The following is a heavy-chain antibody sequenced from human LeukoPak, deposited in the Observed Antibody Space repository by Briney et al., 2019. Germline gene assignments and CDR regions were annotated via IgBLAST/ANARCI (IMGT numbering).Heavy chain of an antibody. CDR1: GGSISSSN. D-gene: IGHD6-13*01. J-gene: IGHJ6*02. Sequence: SSETLSLTCAVSGGSISSSNWWSWVRQPPGKGLEWVSAISGSGGSTYYADSVKGRFTISRDNSKNTLYLQMNSLRAEDTAVYYCAKDLRQLGPSHYYGMDVWGQGTTVTVSS. CDR2: ISGSGGST. CDR3: AKDLRQLGPSHYYGMDV. V-gene: IGHV3-23*01.